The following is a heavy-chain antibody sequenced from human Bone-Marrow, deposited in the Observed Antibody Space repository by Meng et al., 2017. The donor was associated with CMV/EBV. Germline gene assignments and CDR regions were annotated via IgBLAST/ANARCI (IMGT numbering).Heavy chain of an antibody. CDR2: IKQDGSEK. CDR1: GFTSSSYW. V-gene: IGHV3-7*01. CDR3: ARDAGYCSSTSCLQPFDY. Sequence: GESLKISCAASGFTSSSYWMSRVRQAPGKGLEWVANIKQDGSEKYYVDSVKGRFTISRDNAKNSLYLQMNSLRAEDTAVYYCARDAGYCSSTSCLQPFDYWGQGTLVTVSS. D-gene: IGHD2-2*01. J-gene: IGHJ4*02.